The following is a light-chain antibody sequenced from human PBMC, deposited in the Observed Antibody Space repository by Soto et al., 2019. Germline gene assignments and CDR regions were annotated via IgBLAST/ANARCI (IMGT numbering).Light chain of an antibody. Sequence: SYELTQPPSVSVAPGKTARITCGGNNIGSKSVHWYQQKPGQAPVLVIYYDSDRPSGIPERFSGSNSGTTATLTISRVEAGDEADYYCQVWDSRSDHVVFGGGTKLTVL. CDR1: NIGSKS. CDR3: QVWDSRSDHVV. V-gene: IGLV3-21*04. CDR2: YDS. J-gene: IGLJ2*01.